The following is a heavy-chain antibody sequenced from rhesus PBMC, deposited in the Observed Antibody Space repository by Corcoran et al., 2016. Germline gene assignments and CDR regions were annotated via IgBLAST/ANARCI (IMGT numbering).Heavy chain of an antibody. J-gene: IGHJ4*01. D-gene: IGHD1-1*01. CDR3: ARAGWNYYYFDY. Sequence: QVLLQESGPGLVKPSETLSLTCAVSGGSISDRYYWSWTRQPPGKGLEWIGDIYGSGGGTYYNPSLKSRVTISTDTSKNQFSLKLSSVTAADTAVYYCARAGWNYYYFDYWGQGVLVTVSS. CDR2: IYGSGGGT. V-gene: IGHV4-106*01. CDR1: GGSISDRYY.